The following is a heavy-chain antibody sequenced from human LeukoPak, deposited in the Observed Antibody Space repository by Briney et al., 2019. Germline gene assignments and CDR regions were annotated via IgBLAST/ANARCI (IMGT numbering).Heavy chain of an antibody. CDR1: GFTLTDNY. CDR2: IYSGGSA. V-gene: IGHV3-53*01. Sequence: GGSLRLSCAASGFTLTDNYMSWVRQAPGKGLEWVSVIYSGGSAYYADSVKGRFTISRDNSKNTLYLQMNSLRAEDTAVYYCARAYYDSSGYYYGDYWGQGTLVTVSS. CDR3: ARAYYDSSGYYYGDY. D-gene: IGHD3-22*01. J-gene: IGHJ4*02.